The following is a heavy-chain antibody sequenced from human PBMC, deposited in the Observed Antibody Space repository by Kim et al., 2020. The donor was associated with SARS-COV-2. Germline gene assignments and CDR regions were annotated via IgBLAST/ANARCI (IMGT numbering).Heavy chain of an antibody. CDR2: IIPIFGTA. J-gene: IGHJ3*02. CDR3: ARVKGSGSYDAFDI. V-gene: IGHV1-69*13. D-gene: IGHD3-10*01. CDR1: GGTFSSYA. Sequence: SVKVSCKASGGTFSSYAISWVRQAPGQGLEWMGGIIPIFGTANYAQKFQGRVTITADESTSTAYMELSSLRYEDTAVYYCARVKGSGSYDAFDIWGQGTMVTVSS.